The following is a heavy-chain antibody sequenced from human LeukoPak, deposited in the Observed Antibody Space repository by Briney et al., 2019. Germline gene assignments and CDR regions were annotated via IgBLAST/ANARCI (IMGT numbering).Heavy chain of an antibody. CDR3: ARDPGFYGSGTIGAFDI. V-gene: IGHV4-4*07. CDR2: VYASGST. CDR1: GGSIRSYY. Sequence: SETLSLTCTVSGGSIRSYYWSWIRQPAGKGLEWIRRVYASGSTNYNPSLESRVTMSVDTSKNQLSLKLTSVTAADTAVYYCARDPGFYGSGTIGAFDIWGQGTMVTVSS. D-gene: IGHD3-10*01. J-gene: IGHJ3*02.